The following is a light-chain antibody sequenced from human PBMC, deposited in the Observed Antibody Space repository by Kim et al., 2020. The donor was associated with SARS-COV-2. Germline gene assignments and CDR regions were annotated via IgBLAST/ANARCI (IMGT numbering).Light chain of an antibody. Sequence: AAVGGRVTITCRASQSISSWLAWYQQKPGKAPKLLIYKASSLEGGVPSRYSGSGSGTEFTLTISSLQPDDCATYYCQQYNSYPLTFGPGTKVDIK. J-gene: IGKJ3*01. CDR3: QQYNSYPLT. CDR2: KAS. V-gene: IGKV1-5*03. CDR1: QSISSW.